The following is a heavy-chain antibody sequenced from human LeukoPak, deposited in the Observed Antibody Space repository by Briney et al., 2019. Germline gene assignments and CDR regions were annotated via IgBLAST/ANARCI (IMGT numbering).Heavy chain of an antibody. Sequence: GGSLRLSCAASGFTFSDYSMNWVRQAPGKGLEWVSSISRSSRHVYYAGSVKSRFTISRDNAKNSLYLQMNSLRAEDMAVYFCVRDLMGSGSTTAYLHHWGQGTLVTVSS. CDR2: ISRSSRHV. CDR1: GFTFSDYS. J-gene: IGHJ1*01. CDR3: VRDLMGSGSTTAYLHH. D-gene: IGHD1-1*01. V-gene: IGHV3-21*01.